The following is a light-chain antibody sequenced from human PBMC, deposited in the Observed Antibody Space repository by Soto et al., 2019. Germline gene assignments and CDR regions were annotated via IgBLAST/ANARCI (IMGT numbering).Light chain of an antibody. CDR3: QLRNSWPPLYT. CDR2: NTS. V-gene: IGKV3-11*01. Sequence: EIVLTQSPGTLSLSPGERATLSCRTSQRPRISLAWYQLKPGQAPRLLIYNTSDRATGVPARFSGSGSGTDFTLTISSLEPEDFAVYYCQLRNSWPPLYTFGQGTKLEIK. CDR1: QRPRIS. J-gene: IGKJ2*01.